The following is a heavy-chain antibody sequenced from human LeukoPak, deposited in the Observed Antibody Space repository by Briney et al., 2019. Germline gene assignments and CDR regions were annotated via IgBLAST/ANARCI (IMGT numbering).Heavy chain of an antibody. CDR3: AREPADRYYDFWSGYLYYYYGMDV. CDR1: GFTFSSYA. CDR2: ISYDGSNK. D-gene: IGHD3-3*01. Sequence: GGSLRLPCAASGFTFSSYAMHWVRQAPGKGLEWVAVISYDGSNKYYADSVKGRFTISRDNSKNTLYLQMNSLRAEDTAVYYCAREPADRYYDFWSGYLYYYYGMDVWGQGTTVTVSS. V-gene: IGHV3-30-3*01. J-gene: IGHJ6*02.